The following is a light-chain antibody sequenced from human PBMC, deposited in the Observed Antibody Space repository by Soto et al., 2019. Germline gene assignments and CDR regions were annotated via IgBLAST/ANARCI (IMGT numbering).Light chain of an antibody. CDR2: TAG. J-gene: IGLJ1*01. V-gene: IGLV1-44*01. CDR3: SAWDNSLNGYV. CDR1: SSNIGSNT. Sequence: QSVLTQPLSVSSSPGQRVTISCSGGSSNIGSNTVAWYQHLPGTAPPRLIFTAGQRPSGVPGRFSGSKSGTSASLAISGLQSEDEGDYYCSAWDNSLNGYVFGPGTKVTVL.